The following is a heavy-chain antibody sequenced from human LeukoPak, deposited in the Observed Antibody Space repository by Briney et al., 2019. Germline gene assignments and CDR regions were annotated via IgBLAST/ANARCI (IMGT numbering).Heavy chain of an antibody. Sequence: PGGSLRLSCAASGFTFSSYSMNWVRQAPGKGLEWVSYISGSSSTIYYADSVKGRFTISRDNAKNSLYLQMNSLRDEDTAVYYCARDSFSGSLTPFDYWGQGTLVTVSS. CDR1: GFTFSSYS. V-gene: IGHV3-48*02. CDR2: ISGSSSTI. CDR3: ARDSFSGSLTPFDY. J-gene: IGHJ4*02. D-gene: IGHD1-26*01.